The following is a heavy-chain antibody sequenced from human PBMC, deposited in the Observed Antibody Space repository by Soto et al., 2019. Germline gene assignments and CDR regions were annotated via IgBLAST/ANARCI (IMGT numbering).Heavy chain of an antibody. CDR3: ARGRGAQLGLVATQFEY. J-gene: IGHJ4*02. Sequence: ASVEVSCKASGYTFTSYYMHWVRQAPAQGLEWMGIINPSGGSTSYAQKFQGRVTMTRDTSTSTVYMELSSLRSEDTAVYYCARGRGAQLGLVATQFEYRGQGTLVTVSS. D-gene: IGHD6-6*01. CDR1: GYTFTSYY. CDR2: INPSGGST. V-gene: IGHV1-46*03.